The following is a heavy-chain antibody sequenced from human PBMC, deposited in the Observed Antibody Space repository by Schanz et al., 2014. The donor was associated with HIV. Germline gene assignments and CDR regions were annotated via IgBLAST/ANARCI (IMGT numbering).Heavy chain of an antibody. CDR2: ISSSSTTI. CDR1: GFTFSSYS. V-gene: IGHV3-48*02. D-gene: IGHD1-26*01. J-gene: IGHJ4*02. CDR3: ARARGRWHQNPWDH. Sequence: EVQLVESGGGLVQPGGSLRLPCAASGFTFSSYSMNWVRQAPGKGLEWVSYISSSSTTIYYADSVKGRFTISRDNDKKSLYLQMNSLRDEDTAVYYCARARGRWHQNPWDHWGQGTSVTVSS.